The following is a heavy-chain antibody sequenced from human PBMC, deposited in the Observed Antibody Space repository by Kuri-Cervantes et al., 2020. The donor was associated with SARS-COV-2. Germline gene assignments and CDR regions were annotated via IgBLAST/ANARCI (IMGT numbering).Heavy chain of an antibody. CDR3: AKDIDIVVVPAYYYYYGMDV. CDR1: GFTLSSYG. J-gene: IGHJ6*02. D-gene: IGHD2-2*01. V-gene: IGHV3-30*18. Sequence: LSLTCADSGFTLSSYGMHWVRQAPGKGLEWVAVISYDGSNKYYADSVKGRFTISRDNSKNTLYLQMNSLRAEDTAVYYCAKDIDIVVVPAYYYYYGMDVLGQGTTVTVSS. CDR2: ISYDGSNK.